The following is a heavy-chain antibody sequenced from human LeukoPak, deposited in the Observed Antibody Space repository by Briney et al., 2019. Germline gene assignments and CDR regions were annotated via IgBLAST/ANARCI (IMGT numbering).Heavy chain of an antibody. V-gene: IGHV3-23*01. D-gene: IGHD2-15*01. J-gene: IGHJ6*03. CDR3: ARNGDRGAYCSGGTCYPYYYYYMDV. CDR1: GLTFSSYG. Sequence: GGSLRLSCAASGLTFSSYGMSWVRQAPGRGLEWISAISTTGGTTYYADSVRGRFTISRDNSRNTLYLQMNSLRAEDTAIYYCARNGDRGAYCSGGTCYPYYYYYMDVWGKGTTVTISS. CDR2: ISTTGGTT.